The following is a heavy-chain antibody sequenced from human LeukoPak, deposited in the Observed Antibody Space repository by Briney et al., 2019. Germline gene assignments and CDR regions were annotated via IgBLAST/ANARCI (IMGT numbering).Heavy chain of an antibody. CDR1: GYTFTSYY. J-gene: IGHJ4*02. D-gene: IGHD3-16*02. V-gene: IGHV1-46*01. Sequence: ASVKVSCKASGYTFTSYYMHWVRRAPGQGLEWMGIINPSGGSTSYAQKFQGRVTMTRDTSTSTVYMELSSLRSEDTAVYYCARGFGALRLGELSHGPFDYWGQGTLVTVSS. CDR2: INPSGGST. CDR3: ARGFGALRLGELSHGPFDY.